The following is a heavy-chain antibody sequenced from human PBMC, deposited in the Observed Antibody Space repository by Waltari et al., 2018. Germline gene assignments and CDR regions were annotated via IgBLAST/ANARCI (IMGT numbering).Heavy chain of an antibody. D-gene: IGHD4-17*01. CDR2: INPNSVGT. CDR1: GYTFTGYY. V-gene: IGHV1-2*04. CDR3: ARTFKTTVTTGALGY. J-gene: IGHJ4*02. Sequence: QVQLVQSGAEVKKPGASVKVSCKASGYTFTGYYMHWVRQAPGQGLEWMGWINPNSVGTNYAQKFQGWVTMTRDTSISTAYMELSRLRSDDTAVYYCARTFKTTVTTGALGYWGQGTLVTVSS.